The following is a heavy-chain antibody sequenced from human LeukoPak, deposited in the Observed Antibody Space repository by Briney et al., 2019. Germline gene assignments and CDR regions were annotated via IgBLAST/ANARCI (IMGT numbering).Heavy chain of an antibody. Sequence: GGSLRLSCAASGFTFSSYWMSWVRQAPGKGLEWVANIKQDGSEKYYVDSVKGRFTISRDNAKNSLYLQMNSLRAEDTAVYYCARVGGRAAAGSFDPWGQGTLVTVSS. D-gene: IGHD6-13*01. V-gene: IGHV3-7*03. CDR2: IKQDGSEK. J-gene: IGHJ5*02. CDR1: GFTFSSYW. CDR3: ARVGGRAAAGSFDP.